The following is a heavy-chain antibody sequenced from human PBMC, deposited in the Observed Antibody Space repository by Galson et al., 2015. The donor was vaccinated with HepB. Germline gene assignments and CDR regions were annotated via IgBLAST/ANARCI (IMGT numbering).Heavy chain of an antibody. V-gene: IGHV3-21*01. Sequence: SLRLSCAASGFIFSTYSMNWVRQAPGKGLEWVSSISSSSSYLYYADSVKGRFTISRDNAENSLYLQMNSLRAEETAAYYCARGRPGRSGFYIAASDIWGQGTMVTVSS. CDR3: ARGRPGRSGFYIAASDI. J-gene: IGHJ3*02. D-gene: IGHD6-19*01. CDR1: GFIFSTYS. CDR2: ISSSSSYL.